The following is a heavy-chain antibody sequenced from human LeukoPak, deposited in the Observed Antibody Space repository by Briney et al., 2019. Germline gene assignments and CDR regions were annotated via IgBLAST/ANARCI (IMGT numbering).Heavy chain of an antibody. V-gene: IGHV4-31*03. D-gene: IGHD3-22*01. Sequence: SETLSLTCTVSGGSISSGGYYWSWIRQHPGKGLEWIGYIYYSGSTYYNPSLKSRVTISVDTSKNQFSLKLSSVTAADTAVYYCATQFYDSSGYSAGVAFDIWGQGTMVTVSS. CDR1: GGSISSGGYY. CDR3: ATQFYDSSGYSAGVAFDI. J-gene: IGHJ3*02. CDR2: IYYSGST.